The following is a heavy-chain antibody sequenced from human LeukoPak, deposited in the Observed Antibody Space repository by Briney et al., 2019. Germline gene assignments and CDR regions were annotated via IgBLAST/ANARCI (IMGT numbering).Heavy chain of an antibody. CDR2: ISSSSSYI. Sequence: GGSLRLSCAASGFTFSGYSMNWVPPAPGKGLEWVSSISSSSSYIYYADSVKGRFTISRDNAKNSLYLQMNSLRAEDTAVYYCARKMAAAGWGPVDYWGQGTLVTVSS. D-gene: IGHD6-13*01. CDR1: GFTFSGYS. V-gene: IGHV3-21*01. CDR3: ARKMAAAGWGPVDY. J-gene: IGHJ4*02.